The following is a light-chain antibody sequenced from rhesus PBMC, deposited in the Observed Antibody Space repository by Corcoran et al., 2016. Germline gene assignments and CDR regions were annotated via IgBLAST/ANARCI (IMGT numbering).Light chain of an antibody. CDR2: DAS. J-gene: IGKJ3*01. CDR1: QGISNN. CDR3: QHGYGTPFT. V-gene: IGKV1-25*01. Sequence: DIQMTQSPSSLSASVGDTVTITCRASQGISNNLAWSQQKPGKVPKLLIYDASTLQSGVPSRFSGSGSGTDFTLTISSLQPEDCATYYCQHGYGTPFTFGPGTKLDIK.